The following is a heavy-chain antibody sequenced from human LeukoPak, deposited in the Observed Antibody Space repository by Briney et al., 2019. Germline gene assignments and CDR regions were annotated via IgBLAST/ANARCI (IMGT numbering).Heavy chain of an antibody. CDR1: GFTLSNHA. Sequence: SGGSLRLSCAASGFTLSNHAMSWVRQAPGKGLEWVSGISDSGGSTYYEDSVKGRFTISRDNSKNMLYLQMKSLGAEDTAVYYCAKVSESNYDFLTGYYTPYYFDYWGQGTLVTVSS. J-gene: IGHJ4*02. CDR3: AKVSESNYDFLTGYYTPYYFDY. CDR2: ISDSGGST. D-gene: IGHD3-9*01. V-gene: IGHV3-23*01.